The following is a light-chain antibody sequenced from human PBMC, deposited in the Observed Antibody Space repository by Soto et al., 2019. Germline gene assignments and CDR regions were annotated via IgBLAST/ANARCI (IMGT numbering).Light chain of an antibody. CDR3: QQYDDWLRLT. V-gene: IGKV3D-15*01. J-gene: IGKJ4*01. Sequence: EVVLTQSPATLSLSPGEGATLSCRASQSIGNYLAWYQQKPGQAPRLLIYATSNRATGIPARFSGSGSGTEFNLTISSLQSEDFAVYFCQQYDDWLRLTFGGGTKVDIK. CDR1: QSIGNY. CDR2: ATS.